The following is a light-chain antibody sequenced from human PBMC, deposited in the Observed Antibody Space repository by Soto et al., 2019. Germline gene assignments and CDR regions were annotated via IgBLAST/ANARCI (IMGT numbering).Light chain of an antibody. CDR1: ETISDY. Sequence: IQMTQSPSSLSASVGDRVTITCRSSETISDYLNWYQHKPGEAPKVLISSASTLRGGVPSRFSGPGSGTDFTLTISSLQPEDVATYYCQQTFSNLLSFGGGTKVEI. V-gene: IGKV1-39*01. CDR3: QQTFSNLLS. CDR2: SAS. J-gene: IGKJ4*01.